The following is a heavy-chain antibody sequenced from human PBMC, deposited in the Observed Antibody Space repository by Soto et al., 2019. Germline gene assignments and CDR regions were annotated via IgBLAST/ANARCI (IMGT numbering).Heavy chain of an antibody. CDR2: ISAYNGNT. V-gene: IGHV1-18*01. CDR1: GYTFTSYG. CDR3: ARDDRDGYTSPPSDY. D-gene: IGHD5-12*01. Sequence: ASVKVSCKASGYTFTSYGISWVRQAPGQGLEWMGWISAYNGNTNYAQKLQGRVTMTTDTSTSTAYMELRSLRSDDTAVYYCARDDRDGYTSPPSDYWGQGTLVTVS. J-gene: IGHJ4*02.